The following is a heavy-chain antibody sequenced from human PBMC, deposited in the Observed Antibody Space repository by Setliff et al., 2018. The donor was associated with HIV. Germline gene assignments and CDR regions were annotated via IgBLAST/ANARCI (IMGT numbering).Heavy chain of an antibody. CDR2: IIPIFGTA. D-gene: IGHD2-21*01. V-gene: IGHV1-69*05. J-gene: IGHJ5*02. Sequence: SVKVSCKASGGTFSSYAISWVRQAAGQGREWMGVIIPIFGTANYAQKFQGRVTITTDESTSTAYRELSSLRSEDTDVYYCARGYCGGGICYAANWLDPWGQGTLVTVSS. CDR1: GGTFSSYA. CDR3: ARGYCGGGICYAANWLDP.